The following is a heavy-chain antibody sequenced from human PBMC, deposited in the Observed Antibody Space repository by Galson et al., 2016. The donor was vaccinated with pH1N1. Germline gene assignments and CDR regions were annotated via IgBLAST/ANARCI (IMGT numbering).Heavy chain of an antibody. D-gene: IGHD4-17*01. CDR3: ARQDDFGDYRGDAFDI. CDR2: IYPGGSVT. Sequence: QSGAEVKKPGESLKISCKGSGYSFSNYWTGWVRQMPGKGLEWVGIIYPGGSVTRYSPPFQGQVTISIDKSINTAYLQWSSLKASDTAMYYCARQDDFGDYRGDAFDIWGQGTMVIVSS. J-gene: IGHJ3*02. CDR1: GYSFSNYW. V-gene: IGHV5-51*01.